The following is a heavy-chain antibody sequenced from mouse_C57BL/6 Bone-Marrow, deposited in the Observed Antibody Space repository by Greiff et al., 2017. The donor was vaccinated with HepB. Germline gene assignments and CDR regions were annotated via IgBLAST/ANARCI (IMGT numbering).Heavy chain of an antibody. V-gene: IGHV5-4*01. Sequence: EVQLVESGGGLVKPGGSLKLSCAASGFTFSSYAMSWVRQTPEKRLEWVATISDGGSYTYYPDNVKGRFTISRDNAKNNLYLQMSHLKSEDTAMYYCARGYYDSYAMDYWGQGTSVTVSS. CDR3: ARGYYDSYAMDY. CDR2: ISDGGSYT. J-gene: IGHJ4*01. CDR1: GFTFSSYA. D-gene: IGHD2-4*01.